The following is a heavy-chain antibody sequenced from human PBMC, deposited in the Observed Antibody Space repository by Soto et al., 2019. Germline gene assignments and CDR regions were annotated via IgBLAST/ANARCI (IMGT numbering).Heavy chain of an antibody. J-gene: IGHJ4*02. CDR3: ARGMVRGVSAFDY. Sequence: EVQLVESGGGLIQPGGSPRLSCAASGFTVSSKYMSWVRQAPGKGLEWVSVIYSGGSTYYADSVKGRFTISRDNSKNTLYLQMNSLRADDTAVYYCARGMVRGVSAFDYWGQGTLVTVSS. CDR1: GFTVSSKY. CDR2: IYSGGST. V-gene: IGHV3-53*01. D-gene: IGHD3-10*01.